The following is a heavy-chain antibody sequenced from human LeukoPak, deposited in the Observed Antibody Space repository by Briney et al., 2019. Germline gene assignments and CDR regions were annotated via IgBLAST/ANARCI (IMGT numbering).Heavy chain of an antibody. J-gene: IGHJ4*02. CDR1: GFPFTSYS. V-gene: IGHV3-30*04. D-gene: IGHD2-15*01. CDR2: VLYDGSMQ. CDR3: ARDPRGLTGYDSGARDTFAY. Sequence: GGSLRLSCAASGFPFTSYSMHWVRQAPGKGLEWVGVVLYDGSMQYYADSVKGRFTISRDNSKNTLYVQMNSLRGEDTAVYYCARDPRGLTGYDSGARDTFAYWGQGTLVTVSS.